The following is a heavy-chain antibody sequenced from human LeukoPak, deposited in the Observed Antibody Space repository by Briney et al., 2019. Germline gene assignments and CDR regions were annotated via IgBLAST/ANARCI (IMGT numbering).Heavy chain of an antibody. Sequence: PGGSLRLSCAASGFTLSSYAMHWVRQAPGKGLEYVSAISSNGGSTYYANSVKGRFTISRDNSKNTLYLQMGSLRAEDMAVYYCARASGSPTYYYYMDVWGKGTTVTVSS. V-gene: IGHV3-64*01. CDR2: ISSNGGST. J-gene: IGHJ6*03. CDR1: GFTLSSYA. D-gene: IGHD6-13*01. CDR3: ARASGSPTYYYYMDV.